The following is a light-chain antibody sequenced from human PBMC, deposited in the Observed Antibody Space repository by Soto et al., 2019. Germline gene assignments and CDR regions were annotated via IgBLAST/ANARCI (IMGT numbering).Light chain of an antibody. J-gene: IGKJ5*01. CDR2: WAS. CDR3: QQYSSAIT. Sequence: DIVMTQSPDSLAVSLGERATINCKSSQRVLSSSNNKNYLAWYQQKPGXPPXLLIYWASTRESGVPDRFSGSGSGTEFPLTITRLEPEDFAVYYCQQYSSAITFGQGTRLEIK. V-gene: IGKV4-1*01. CDR1: QRVLSSSNNKNY.